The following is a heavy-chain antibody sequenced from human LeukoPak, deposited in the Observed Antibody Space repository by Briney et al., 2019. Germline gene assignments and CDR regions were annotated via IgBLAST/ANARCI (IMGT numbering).Heavy chain of an antibody. CDR2: INPNSGGT. Sequence: GASVKVSCKASGYTFTGYYMHWVRQAPGQGLEWMGWINPNSGGTNYAQKSQGRVTMTRDTSISTAYMELSRLRSDDTAVYYCAREKGGVVVVAAYDAFDIWGQGTMVTVSS. J-gene: IGHJ3*02. V-gene: IGHV1-2*02. D-gene: IGHD2-15*01. CDR3: AREKGGVVVVAAYDAFDI. CDR1: GYTFTGYY.